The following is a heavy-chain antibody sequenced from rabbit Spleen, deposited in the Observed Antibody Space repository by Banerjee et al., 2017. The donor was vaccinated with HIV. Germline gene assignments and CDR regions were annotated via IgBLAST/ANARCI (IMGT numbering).Heavy chain of an antibody. CDR1: GFDFSSNA. D-gene: IGHD6-1*01. J-gene: IGHJ4*01. V-gene: IGHV1S47*01. CDR3: ARDGGNSYWYSFNL. Sequence: QEQLVESGGGLVQPEGSLTLTCKASGFDFSSNAMCWVRQAPGKGLEWIGCIATGSGSTYYASWAIGRFTITRSTSLNTVTLQLNSLTAADTATYFCARDGGNSYWYSFNLWGPGTLVTVS. CDR2: IATGSGST.